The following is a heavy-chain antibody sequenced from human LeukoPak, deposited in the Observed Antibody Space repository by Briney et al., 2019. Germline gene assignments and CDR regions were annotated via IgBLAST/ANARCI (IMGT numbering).Heavy chain of an antibody. CDR2: IYSSGST. V-gene: IGHV4-61*01. J-gene: IGHJ4*02. Sequence: SETLSLTCTVSGGSMSSSSYQWGWIRQPPGKGLEWIGYIYSSGSTNYNPSLKSRVTISIDTSKNQFSLKLSSVTAADTAVYYCAREGTTVTHFDYWGQGTLVTVSS. CDR1: GGSMSSSSYQ. D-gene: IGHD4-11*01. CDR3: AREGTTVTHFDY.